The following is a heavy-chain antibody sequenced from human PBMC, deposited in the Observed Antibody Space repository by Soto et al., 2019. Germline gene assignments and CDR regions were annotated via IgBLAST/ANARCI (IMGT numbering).Heavy chain of an antibody. J-gene: IGHJ4*02. CDR3: ARGQKGYSSSWYVD. CDR2: ISHSGST. V-gene: IGHV4-34*01. D-gene: IGHD6-13*01. CDR1: GGSFSGYS. Sequence: SETLSLTCAVYGGSFSGYSWSWIRQPPEKGLEWIGEISHSGSTNYNPSLKSRATISVDTSKNQFSLKLTSVTAADTAVYYCARGQKGYSSSWYVDWGQGTLVTAPQ.